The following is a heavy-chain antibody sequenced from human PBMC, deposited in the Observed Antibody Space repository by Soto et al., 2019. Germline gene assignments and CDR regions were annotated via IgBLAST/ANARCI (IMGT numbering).Heavy chain of an antibody. J-gene: IGHJ4*02. CDR1: GYIFSDYG. V-gene: IGHV1-18*04. Sequence: QVQVMQSGAEVKKPGDSVKVSCKTSGYIFSDYGINWVRQAPGQGLEWMGWISGYSGNANLAQKLQGRGTMTTDKATRTAYMELRRLRSDDTAVYYCAKRTSGTTWGESDYWGQGTLVTVSS. CDR2: ISGYSGNA. CDR3: AKRTSGTTWGESDY. D-gene: IGHD4-17*01.